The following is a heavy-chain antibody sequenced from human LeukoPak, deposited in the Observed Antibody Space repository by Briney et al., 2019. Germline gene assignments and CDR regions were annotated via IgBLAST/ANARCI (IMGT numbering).Heavy chain of an antibody. CDR2: IYYSGST. CDR1: GGSISSGGYY. CDR3: AREVIGLAIDY. V-gene: IGHV4-31*03. Sequence: PSETLSLTCTVFGGSISSGGYYWSWIRQHPGKGLEWIGYIYYSGSTYYNPSLKSRVTISVDTSKNQFSLKLSSVTAADTAVYYCAREVIGLAIDYWGQGTLVTVSS. D-gene: IGHD3-10*01. J-gene: IGHJ4*02.